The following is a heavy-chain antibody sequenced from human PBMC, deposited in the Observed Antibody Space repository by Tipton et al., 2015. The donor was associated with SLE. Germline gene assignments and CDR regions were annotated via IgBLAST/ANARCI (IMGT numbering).Heavy chain of an antibody. CDR1: GGSISSSSYY. Sequence: PSLTCTVSGGSISSSSYYWGWIRQPPGKGLEWIGSIYYSGSTYYNPSLKSRVTISVDTSKNQFSLKLSSVTAADTAVYYCARDGYNLDAFDIWGQGTMVTVSS. CDR2: IYYSGST. CDR3: ARDGYNLDAFDI. D-gene: IGHD5-24*01. J-gene: IGHJ3*02. V-gene: IGHV4-39*07.